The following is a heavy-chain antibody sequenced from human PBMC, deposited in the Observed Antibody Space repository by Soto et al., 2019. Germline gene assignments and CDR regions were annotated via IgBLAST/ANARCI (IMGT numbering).Heavy chain of an antibody. CDR1: GGTFTSNA. J-gene: IGHJ4*02. D-gene: IGHD2-21*02. CDR2: IIPIFGAP. Sequence: SVKVSCKASGGTFTSNAISWVRQAPGQGLEWMGGIIPIFGAPDYAQKFQDRLTITADDSTSTAYMELSSLTSEDTAVYYCARGGGIVVVTAPYDHWGQGTLVTVSS. CDR3: ARGGGIVVVTAPYDH. V-gene: IGHV1-69*13.